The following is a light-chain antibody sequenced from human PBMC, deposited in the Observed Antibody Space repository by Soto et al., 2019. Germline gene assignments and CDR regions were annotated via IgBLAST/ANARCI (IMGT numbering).Light chain of an antibody. CDR2: DDT. Sequence: QSALTQPASVSGSPRQAITISCTGTSSDVGGYNYVSWYQHHPGKAPKLIIYDDTNRPSGVSNPFSGSKSGNTASLTISGLQPEDEADYYCSSYTTSNTRQIVFGTGTKVTVL. CDR1: SSDVGGYNY. CDR3: SSYTTSNTRQIV. V-gene: IGLV2-14*03. J-gene: IGLJ1*01.